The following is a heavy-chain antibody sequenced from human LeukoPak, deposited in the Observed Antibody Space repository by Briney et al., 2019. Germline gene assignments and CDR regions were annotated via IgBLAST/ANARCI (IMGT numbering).Heavy chain of an antibody. CDR3: ARGLHYDSSRFNY. Sequence: SETLSLTCTVSCGAISSGAYYCTWIRQHPGKVLEWIGYNYYNRSTYYNPSLKSQLTISVDTSQNTFYLKLTSVTAADTAVYYCARGLHYDSSRFNYWGQGTLVTVSS. CDR2: NYYNRST. CDR1: CGAISSGAYY. J-gene: IGHJ4*02. V-gene: IGHV4-31*01. D-gene: IGHD3-22*01.